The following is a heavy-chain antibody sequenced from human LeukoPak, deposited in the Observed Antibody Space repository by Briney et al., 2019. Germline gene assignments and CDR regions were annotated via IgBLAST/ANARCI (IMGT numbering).Heavy chain of an antibody. Sequence: GGSLRLSCAVSGFTFSSYWMHWVRQAPGKGLVWVSRIDRDGSRINYADSVKGRFTVSRDNGKNTLFLQMNSLRAEDAAVYYCVRGNDYGGPHYWGQGTLVTVSS. CDR3: VRGNDYGGPHY. CDR1: GFTFSSYW. V-gene: IGHV3-74*01. D-gene: IGHD4-23*01. CDR2: IDRDGSRI. J-gene: IGHJ4*02.